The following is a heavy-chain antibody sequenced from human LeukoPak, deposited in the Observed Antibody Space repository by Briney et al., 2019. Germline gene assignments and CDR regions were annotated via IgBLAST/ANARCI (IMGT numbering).Heavy chain of an antibody. CDR1: GGSISSGGHY. D-gene: IGHD2-2*01. Sequence: SQTLSLTCTVSGGSISSGGHYWSWIRQHPGKGLEWIGYIYYSGSTYYNPSLKSRVTISVDTSKNQFSLKLSSVTAADTAVYYCARALVVPAATRGRAFDIWGQGTMVTVSS. J-gene: IGHJ3*02. V-gene: IGHV4-31*03. CDR2: IYYSGST. CDR3: ARALVVPAATRGRAFDI.